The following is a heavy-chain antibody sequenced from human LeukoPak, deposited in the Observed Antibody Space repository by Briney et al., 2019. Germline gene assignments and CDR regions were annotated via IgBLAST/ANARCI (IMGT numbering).Heavy chain of an antibody. CDR3: AKHPRSTWYCFDY. J-gene: IGHJ4*02. Sequence: GAPILSWVALGFTFDSFLMSWVRQAPGKGLEWGSAIGGSGGATYYAVSVKGRFTISRDNSKNPLYLQMNSLRAEDTAVYFCAKHPRSTWYCFDYWCQGTLVAVSS. D-gene: IGHD6-13*01. CDR2: IGGSGGAT. V-gene: IGHV3-23*01. CDR1: GFTFDSFL.